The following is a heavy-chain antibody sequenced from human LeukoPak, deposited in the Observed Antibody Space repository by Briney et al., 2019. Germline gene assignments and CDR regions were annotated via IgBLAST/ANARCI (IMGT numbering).Heavy chain of an antibody. CDR2: ISSSSSYI. D-gene: IGHD2-15*01. J-gene: IGHJ4*02. V-gene: IGHV3-21*01. Sequence: GGSLRLSCAASGFTFSSYSMNWVRQAPGKGLEWVSSISSSSSYIYYADSVKGRFTISRDNAKNSLYLQMNSLRAEDTAVYHCARDRCSGGSCYSGFDYWGQGTLVTVSS. CDR3: ARDRCSGGSCYSGFDY. CDR1: GFTFSSYS.